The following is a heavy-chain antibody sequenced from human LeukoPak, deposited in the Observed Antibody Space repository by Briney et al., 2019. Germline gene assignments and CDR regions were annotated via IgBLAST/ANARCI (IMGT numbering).Heavy chain of an antibody. V-gene: IGHV3-30-3*01. CDR1: GFTFSSYA. J-gene: IGHJ4*02. Sequence: GRSLRLSCAASGFTFSSYAMHWVRQAPGKGLEWVAVISYDGSNKYYADSVKGRFTISRDNSKNTLYLQMNSLRAEDTAVYYCAKAAQTRIAAAAPHWGQGTLVTVSS. CDR3: AKAAQTRIAAAAPH. CDR2: ISYDGSNK. D-gene: IGHD6-13*01.